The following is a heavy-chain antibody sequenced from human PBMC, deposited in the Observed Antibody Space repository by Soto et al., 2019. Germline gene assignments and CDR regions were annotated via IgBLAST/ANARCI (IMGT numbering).Heavy chain of an antibody. J-gene: IGHJ6*02. D-gene: IGHD6-13*01. V-gene: IGHV4-39*01. Sequence: QLQLQESGPGLVKPSETLSLTCTVSGGSISSSSYYWGWIRQPPGKGLEWIGSIYYSGSTYYNPSLKSRVTISVDTSKNQFSLKLSSVTAADTAVYYCARHVIAAAGIAYYYYGMDVWGQGTTVTVSS. CDR2: IYYSGST. CDR1: GGSISSSSYY. CDR3: ARHVIAAAGIAYYYYGMDV.